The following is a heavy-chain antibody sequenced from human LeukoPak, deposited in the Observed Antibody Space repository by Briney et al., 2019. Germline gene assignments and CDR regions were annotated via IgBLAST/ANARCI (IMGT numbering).Heavy chain of an antibody. J-gene: IGHJ5*02. CDR1: GFTFRGYA. V-gene: IGHV3-23*01. D-gene: IGHD1-26*01. CDR2: VRGNGITT. Sequence: GGSLRLSCAASGFTFRGYAMSWVRQAPGKGLEWVSAVRGNGITTYYADSVMGRFTISRDNSKNTLYLQMNSLRAEDTAVYYCARDKAIVGATTNWFDPWGQGTLVTVSS. CDR3: ARDKAIVGATTNWFDP.